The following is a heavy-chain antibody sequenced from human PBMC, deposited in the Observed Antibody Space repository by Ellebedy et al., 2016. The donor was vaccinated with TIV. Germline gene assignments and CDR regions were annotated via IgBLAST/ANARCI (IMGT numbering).Heavy chain of an antibody. J-gene: IGHJ4*02. CDR3: ARAAPKWLLVGGGDY. CDR1: GYTFTSYG. CDR2: ISAYNGNT. V-gene: IGHV1-18*01. D-gene: IGHD3-22*01. Sequence: ASVKVSXXASGYTFTSYGISWVRQAPGQGLEWMGWISAYNGNTNYAQKLQGRVTMTTDTSTSTAYMELRSLRSDDTAVYYCARAAPKWLLVGGGDYWGQGTLVTVSS.